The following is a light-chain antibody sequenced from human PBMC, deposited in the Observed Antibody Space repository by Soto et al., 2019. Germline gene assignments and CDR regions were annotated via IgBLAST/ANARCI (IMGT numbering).Light chain of an antibody. V-gene: IGLV2-14*01. J-gene: IGLJ3*02. Sequence: QSVLTQPASVSGSPGQSITISCTGTSSDVGGYNYVSWYRQHPGQVPKLTIYEVTNRPSGVSSRFSGSKSGNTASLTISGLQAEDEADYYCSSYTNXDTWVFGGGTKVTVL. CDR1: SSDVGGYNY. CDR2: EVT. CDR3: SSYTNXDTWV.